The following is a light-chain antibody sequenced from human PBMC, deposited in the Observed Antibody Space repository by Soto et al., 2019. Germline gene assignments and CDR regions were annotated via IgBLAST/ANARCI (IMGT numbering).Light chain of an antibody. V-gene: IGKV3-15*01. CDR3: QHHDNWPWT. Sequence: MVMTQYPATLSVSPGEGATLSCRASQSIGDNLAWYQQKPGQPPRLLIYGASTRAAGAPARFSGSGSGTEFTLTISSLQSEDFAVYYCQHHDNWPWTFGQGTKVEIK. CDR2: GAS. J-gene: IGKJ1*01. CDR1: QSIGDN.